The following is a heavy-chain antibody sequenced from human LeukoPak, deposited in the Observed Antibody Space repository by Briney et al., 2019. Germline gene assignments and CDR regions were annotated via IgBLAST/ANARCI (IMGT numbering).Heavy chain of an antibody. V-gene: IGHV1-8*01. CDR2: MNHNSGNR. D-gene: IGHD6-13*01. CDR1: GYTFTSYD. Sequence: SVKVSCKASGYTFTSYDINWVRQATGKGLEWMGWMNHNSGNRGYAQKFQGRVTMTRNTSISTAYMELSSLRSEDTAVYYCARALFIAAAGNIGLGYWGQGTLVIVSS. J-gene: IGHJ4*02. CDR3: ARALFIAAAGNIGLGY.